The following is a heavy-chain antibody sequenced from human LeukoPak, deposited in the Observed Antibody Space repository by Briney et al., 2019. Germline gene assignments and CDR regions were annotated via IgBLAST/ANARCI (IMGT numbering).Heavy chain of an antibody. V-gene: IGHV4-38-2*01. CDR3: AVDSSGYYYGNDY. Sequence: SETPSLTCAVSGYSISSGYYWGWIWQPPGKGLEWIGSIYHSGSTYYNPSLKSRVTISVDTSKNQFSLKLSSVTAADTAVYYCAVDSSGYYYGNDYWGQGTLVTVSS. D-gene: IGHD3-22*01. J-gene: IGHJ4*02. CDR1: GYSISSGYY. CDR2: IYHSGST.